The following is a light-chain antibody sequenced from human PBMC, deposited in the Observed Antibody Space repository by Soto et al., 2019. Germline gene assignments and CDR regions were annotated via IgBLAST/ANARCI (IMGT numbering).Light chain of an antibody. CDR1: QIVSSR. Sequence: DIQMTQSPSTLSASVGDRVTITCRASQIVSSRLAWYQQKPGKAPNLLIFKASNLENGVPSRFSGSGSGTEFTLTISSLQHDDFATYYCQQYHSYSYTVGQGTKLEI. CDR3: QQYHSYSYT. CDR2: KAS. J-gene: IGKJ2*01. V-gene: IGKV1-5*03.